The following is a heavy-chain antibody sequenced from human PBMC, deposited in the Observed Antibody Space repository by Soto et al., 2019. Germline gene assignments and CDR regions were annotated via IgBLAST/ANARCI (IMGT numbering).Heavy chain of an antibody. J-gene: IGHJ4*02. D-gene: IGHD4-17*01. V-gene: IGHV3-7*01. CDR2: IKQDGSEK. Sequence: EVQLVESGGGLVQPGGSLRLSCAASGFTFSSYWMSWVRQAPGKGLEWVANIKQDGSEKYYVDSVKGRFTISRDNAKNSLYLQMNSLRAEDTAVYYCASSDDYGDYDTDYWGQGTLVTVSS. CDR1: GFTFSSYW. CDR3: ASSDDYGDYDTDY.